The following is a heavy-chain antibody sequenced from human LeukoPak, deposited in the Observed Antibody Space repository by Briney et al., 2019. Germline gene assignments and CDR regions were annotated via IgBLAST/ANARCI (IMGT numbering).Heavy chain of an antibody. V-gene: IGHV3-30*02. CDR2: IRNDGNNK. J-gene: IGHJ4*02. CDR3: ARVFYGSGRVFDY. Sequence: GGSLRLSCAASGFTFSSYGMHWVRQAPGKGLEWGAFIRNDGNNKYYADSVKGRFTISRDNSKNTLYLQMNSLRAEDTAVYYCARVFYGSGRVFDYWGQGTLVTVSS. CDR1: GFTFSSYG. D-gene: IGHD3-10*01.